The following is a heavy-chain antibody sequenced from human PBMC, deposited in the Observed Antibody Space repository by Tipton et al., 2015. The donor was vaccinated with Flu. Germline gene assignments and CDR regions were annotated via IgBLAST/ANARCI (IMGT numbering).Heavy chain of an antibody. J-gene: IGHJ3*02. V-gene: IGHV3-66*02. CDR2: IYSGGST. CDR3: ARLGSRAFDI. D-gene: IGHD3-10*02. CDR1: GFTVSSKD. Sequence: SLRLSCTASGFTVSSKDMSWVRQAPGKGLEWVSVIYSGGSTYYADSVKGRFTISRDNSKNTLYLQMNSLSSEDTAVYYCARLGSRAFDIWGQGTTVTVSS.